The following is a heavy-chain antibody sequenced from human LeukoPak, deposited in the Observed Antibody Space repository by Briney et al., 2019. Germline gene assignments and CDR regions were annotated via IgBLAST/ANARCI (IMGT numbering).Heavy chain of an antibody. CDR1: GGSISDSNYY. CDR2: IYYSGSA. J-gene: IGHJ5*02. CDR3: ARQSTIAAARIDP. D-gene: IGHD6-25*01. Sequence: SETLPLTCTVSGGSISDSNYYWGWIRQPPGRGLEWIANIYYSGSAYYSPSLKSRVTVSIDTSKNQFSLKLNSVTAADTAVYYCARQSTIAAARIDPWGQGTLVTVSS. V-gene: IGHV4-39*01.